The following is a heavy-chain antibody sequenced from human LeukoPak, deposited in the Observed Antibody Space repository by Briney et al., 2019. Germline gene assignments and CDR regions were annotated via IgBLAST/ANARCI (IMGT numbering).Heavy chain of an antibody. V-gene: IGHV4-59*01. CDR3: ARYRRGSGSNCFDY. J-gene: IGHJ4*02. CDR1: GGSISSYY. CDR2: KDYSGNT. D-gene: IGHD1-26*01. Sequence: PSETLSLTCTISGGSISSYYWSWIRQSPGKGLEWIGHKDYSGNTDYNPSLKSRVTISVDTSKNQVSLRLNSVTAADTAVYFCARYRRGSGSNCFDYWGQGTLVTVSS.